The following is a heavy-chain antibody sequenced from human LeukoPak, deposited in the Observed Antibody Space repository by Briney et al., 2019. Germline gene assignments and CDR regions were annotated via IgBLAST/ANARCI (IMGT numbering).Heavy chain of an antibody. D-gene: IGHD3-10*01. V-gene: IGHV3-30-3*01. CDR2: ISYDGSNK. J-gene: IGHJ6*02. CDR1: GFTFSSYA. CDR3: ARVGYYGSGSHQAYYYYYGMDV. Sequence: GGSLRLSCAASGFTFSSYAMHWVRQAPGKGLEWVAVISYDGSNKYYADSVKGRFTISRDNSKNTLYLQMNSLRAEDTAVYYCARVGYYGSGSHQAYYYYYGMDVWGQGTTVTVSS.